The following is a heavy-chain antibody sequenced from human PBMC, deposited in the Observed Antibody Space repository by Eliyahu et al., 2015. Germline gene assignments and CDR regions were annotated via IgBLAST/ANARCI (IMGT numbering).Heavy chain of an antibody. V-gene: IGHV3-33*01. Sequence: QVQLVESGGGVVQPGRSLRLSCAASGFTFXNYGMHWVRQAPGKGLEWVAVIWYDGSNKYYADSVKGRFTISRDNSKNTLYLQMNSLRVEDTAVYSCARGVGHCSGGSCLHWYFDLWGRGTLVTVSS. CDR1: GFTFXNYG. J-gene: IGHJ2*01. CDR3: ARGVGHCSGGSCLHWYFDL. CDR2: IWYDGSNK. D-gene: IGHD2-15*01.